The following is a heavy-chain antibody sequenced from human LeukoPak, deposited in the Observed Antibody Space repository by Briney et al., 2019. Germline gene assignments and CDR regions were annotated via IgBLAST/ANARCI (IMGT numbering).Heavy chain of an antibody. D-gene: IGHD2-15*01. V-gene: IGHV1-18*01. CDR2: ISAHNGKT. CDR1: GYTFSSYG. J-gene: IGHJ3*02. CDR3: SRDWGADIVVVEAPTPNAFDI. Sequence: ASVKVSCKASGYTFSSYGISWVRQAPGQGLEWMGWISAHNGKTKYAQKFQGRVTMTTDSSTNTAYMELRSLRSDDTAIYYCSRDWGADIVVVEAPTPNAFDIWGQGTMVTVSS.